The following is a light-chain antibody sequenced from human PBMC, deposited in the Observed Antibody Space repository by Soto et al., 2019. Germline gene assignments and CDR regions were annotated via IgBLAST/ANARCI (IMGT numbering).Light chain of an antibody. CDR2: EVS. J-gene: IGLJ1*01. V-gene: IGLV2-14*01. CDR1: SSDVGGYNY. CDR3: SSYTSSSTLDV. Sequence: QSALTQPASVSGFPGRSITISCTGTSSDVGGYNYVSWYQQHPGRAPKLMIYEVSNRPSGFSNRFSGSKSGNTASLTISGLQAEDEADYYCSSYTSSSTLDVFGTGTKVTVL.